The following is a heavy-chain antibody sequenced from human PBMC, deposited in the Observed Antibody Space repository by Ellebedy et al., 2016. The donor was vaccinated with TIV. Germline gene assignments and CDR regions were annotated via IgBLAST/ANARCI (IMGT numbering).Heavy chain of an antibody. CDR3: ARSVVVAAIQYYYYAMDA. V-gene: IGHV1-69*13. CDR1: AGTFSSYA. D-gene: IGHD2-15*01. J-gene: IGHJ6*02. Sequence: ASVKVSXXASAGTFSSYAISWVRQAPGQGLEWMGGIIPMFGTPHYAQKFQDRVTITADDSTRTAYMELRSLRSEDTAVYFCARSVVVAAIQYYYYAMDAWGQGTTVTVSS. CDR2: IIPMFGTP.